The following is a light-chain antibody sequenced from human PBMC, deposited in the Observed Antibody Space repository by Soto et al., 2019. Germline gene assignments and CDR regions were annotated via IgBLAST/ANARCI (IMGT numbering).Light chain of an antibody. CDR1: QGVGVT. Sequence: EIVMTQSPATLSVSPGERVTLSCRASQGVGVTLAWYQQKPGQTPRLLIYNASTRATGIPARFSGSGSGTEFTLTINSLQSEDSAVYYCQRYNDWPLTFGGGTKVEIK. V-gene: IGKV3-15*01. J-gene: IGKJ4*01. CDR3: QRYNDWPLT. CDR2: NAS.